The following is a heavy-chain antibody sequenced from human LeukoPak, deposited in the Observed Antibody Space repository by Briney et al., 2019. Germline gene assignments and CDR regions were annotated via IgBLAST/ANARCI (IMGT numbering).Heavy chain of an antibody. CDR2: ISYSGST. CDR3: VREHDWGDFDY. Sequence: PSETLSLTCTVSGDSISPYYWSWIRQPPGKGLEWIGYISYSGSTNYNTSLKSRITISVDTSKNQFSLKVISVTAADTAVYYCVREHDWGDFDYWGQGTLVTVSS. CDR1: GDSISPYY. J-gene: IGHJ4*02. D-gene: IGHD3-9*01. V-gene: IGHV4-59*01.